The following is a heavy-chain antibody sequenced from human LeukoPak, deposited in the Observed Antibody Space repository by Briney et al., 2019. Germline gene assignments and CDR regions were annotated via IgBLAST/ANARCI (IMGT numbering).Heavy chain of an antibody. Sequence: GGSLRLSCAASGFTFSSYWMSWVRQAPGKGLEWVANIKHDGSEKYYVDSVKGRFTISRDNAKNSLYLQMNSLRAEDTAVYYCARGPAGLLRGYWGQGTLVTVSS. D-gene: IGHD6-25*01. V-gene: IGHV3-7*01. CDR2: IKHDGSEK. J-gene: IGHJ4*02. CDR1: GFTFSSYW. CDR3: ARGPAGLLRGY.